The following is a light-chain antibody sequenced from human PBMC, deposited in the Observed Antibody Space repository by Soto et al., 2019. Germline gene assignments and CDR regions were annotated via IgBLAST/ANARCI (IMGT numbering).Light chain of an antibody. Sequence: QSVLTQPASVSGSPGQSITISCTGTNNDIGGYNLVSWYQQHPGRAPKLLIYEGSVRPSGVSNRVSASKSGNTASLTISGLQAEDEADYYCCSYSRTSSLVFGGGTQLTVL. J-gene: IGLJ2*01. V-gene: IGLV2-23*01. CDR2: EGS. CDR1: NNDIGGYNL. CDR3: CSYSRTSSLV.